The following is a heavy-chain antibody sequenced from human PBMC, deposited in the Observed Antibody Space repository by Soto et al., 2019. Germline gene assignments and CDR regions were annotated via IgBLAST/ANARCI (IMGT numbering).Heavy chain of an antibody. Sequence: GGSLRLSCAASGFTFSSYAMHWVRQAPGKGLEWVAVISYDGSNKYYADSVKGRFTISTDNSKNTLYLQMNSLRAEDTAVYFCATKQSWFGELFQPGGRYFQYWGQGTLVTVSS. J-gene: IGHJ1*01. V-gene: IGHV3-30-3*01. CDR3: ATKQSWFGELFQPGGRYFQY. CDR2: ISYDGSNK. CDR1: GFTFSSYA. D-gene: IGHD3-10*01.